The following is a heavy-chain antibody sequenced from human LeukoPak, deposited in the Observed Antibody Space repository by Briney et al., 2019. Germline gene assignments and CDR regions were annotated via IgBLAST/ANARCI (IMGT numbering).Heavy chain of an antibody. CDR3: TTVCSGGSCYSPTSFDY. D-gene: IGHD2-15*01. V-gene: IGHV3-15*01. CDR1: GFTFSNAW. Sequence: GGSLRLSCAASGFTFSNAWMSWVRQAPGKGLELVGRIKSKTDGGTTDYAAPVKGRFTISRDDSKNTLYLQMNSLKTEDAAVYYCTTVCSGGSCYSPTSFDYWGQGTLVTVSS. J-gene: IGHJ4*02. CDR2: IKSKTDGGTT.